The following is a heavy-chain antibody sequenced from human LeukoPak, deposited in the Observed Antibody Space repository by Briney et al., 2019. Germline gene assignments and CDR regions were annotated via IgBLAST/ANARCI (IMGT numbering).Heavy chain of an antibody. J-gene: IGHJ4*02. CDR3: ARGVRPGLVQDFDY. CDR2: IIPIFGTA. CDR1: GGTFSSYA. V-gene: IGHV1-69*13. Sequence: SVKVSCKASGGTFSSYAISWVRQAPGQGLEWMGGIIPIFGTANYAQKYQGRVTITADESTSTAYMELSSLRSEDTAVYYCARGVRPGLVQDFDYWGQGTLVTVSS. D-gene: IGHD6-19*01.